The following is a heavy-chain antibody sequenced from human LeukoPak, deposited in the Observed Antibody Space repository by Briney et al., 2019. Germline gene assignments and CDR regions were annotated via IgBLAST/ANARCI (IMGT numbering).Heavy chain of an antibody. CDR1: GFTFSSYE. V-gene: IGHV3-48*03. CDR3: ARVFGSTYYYYYYYMDV. Sequence: GGSLRLSCAASGFTFSSYEMNWVRQAPGKGLEWVSYISSSGSTIYYADSVKGRFTISRDNAKNSLYLQMNSLRAEDTAVYYCARVFGSTYYYYYYYMDVWGKGTTVTVSS. D-gene: IGHD3-16*01. J-gene: IGHJ6*03. CDR2: ISSSGSTI.